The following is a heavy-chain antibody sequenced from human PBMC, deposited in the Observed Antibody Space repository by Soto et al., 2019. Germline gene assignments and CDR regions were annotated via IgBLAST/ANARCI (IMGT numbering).Heavy chain of an antibody. CDR3: ARSDCTSTSCYVVWFDP. CDR2: ISSSSSYI. D-gene: IGHD2-2*01. J-gene: IGHJ5*02. Sequence: EVQLVESGGGLVKPGGSLRLSCAASGFSFSNYGMNWVHQAPGKGLEWVSSISSSSSYISYADSVKGRFTISRDNAKNSVFLQMSSLRAEDTAVYYCARSDCTSTSCYVVWFDPWGQGTLVTVSS. CDR1: GFSFSNYG. V-gene: IGHV3-21*01.